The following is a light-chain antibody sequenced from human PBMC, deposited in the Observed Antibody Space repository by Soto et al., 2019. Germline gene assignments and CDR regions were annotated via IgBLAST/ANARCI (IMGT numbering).Light chain of an antibody. V-gene: IGKV3-20*01. CDR3: QHDGGSVLT. CDR1: HDISSSY. J-gene: IGKJ4*01. CDR2: GAS. Sequence: EMVLTQSPGALSLSPGERATLSCSTSHDISSSYLAWYQQKRGQAPRLLMYGASTSATGIPDRFSGSGSGTDFTLTISRLEPDDFAVYYCQHDGGSVLTFGGGTKVEIK.